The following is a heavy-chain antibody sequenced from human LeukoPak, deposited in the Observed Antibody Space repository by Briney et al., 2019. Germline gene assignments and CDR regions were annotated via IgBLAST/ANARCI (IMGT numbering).Heavy chain of an antibody. V-gene: IGHV1-69*13. Sequence: ASVKVSCKASGGTFSSYAISWVRQAPGQGLEWMGGIIPIFGTANYAQKFQGRVTITADESTSTAYMELSSLRSEDTAVYYCASYDIYPPRRFDPWGQGTLVTVSS. J-gene: IGHJ5*02. CDR2: IIPIFGTA. CDR3: ASYDIYPPRRFDP. D-gene: IGHD3-9*01. CDR1: GGTFSSYA.